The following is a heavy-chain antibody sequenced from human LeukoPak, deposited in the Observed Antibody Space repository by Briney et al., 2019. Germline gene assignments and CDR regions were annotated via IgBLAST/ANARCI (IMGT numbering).Heavy chain of an antibody. Sequence: GGSLRLSCAASGFTSSSYSMNWVRQAPGKGLEWVSSISSSSSYIYYADSVKGRFTISRDNAKNSLYLQMNSLRAEDTAVYYCARAQVPYCSSTSCYVFDYWGQGTLVTVSS. J-gene: IGHJ4*02. D-gene: IGHD2-2*01. V-gene: IGHV3-21*01. CDR3: ARAQVPYCSSTSCYVFDY. CDR2: ISSSSSYI. CDR1: GFTSSSYS.